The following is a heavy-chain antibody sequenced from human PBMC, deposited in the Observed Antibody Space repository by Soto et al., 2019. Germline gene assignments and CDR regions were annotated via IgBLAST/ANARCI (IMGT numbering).Heavy chain of an antibody. Sequence: QVQLVQSGAEVKKPGSSVKVSCKASGGSFRTYTIFWVRQAPGQGLEWMGRIIPMFDIANYAQKFQGRVTFNADKSTGTVYMPMISLTSDDTAIYFCTRGSWSAEVFDIWGQGTLVTVSS. CDR1: GGSFRTYT. CDR3: TRGSWSAEVFDI. CDR2: IIPMFDIA. V-gene: IGHV1-69*02. D-gene: IGHD6-13*01. J-gene: IGHJ3*02.